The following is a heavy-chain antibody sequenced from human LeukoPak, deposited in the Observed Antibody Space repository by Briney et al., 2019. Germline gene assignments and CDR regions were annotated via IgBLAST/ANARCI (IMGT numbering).Heavy chain of an antibody. Sequence: ASVKVSCKASGYTFTSYDLNWVRQATGQGLEWIGWMNPNSGNTGYAQKFQGRVTLARSTSISTAYMELRSLTSEDTAVYYCARDYGGNSGWFDPWGQGTLVTVSS. V-gene: IGHV1-8*01. J-gene: IGHJ5*02. CDR1: GYTFTSYD. CDR3: ARDYGGNSGWFDP. CDR2: MNPNSGNT. D-gene: IGHD4-23*01.